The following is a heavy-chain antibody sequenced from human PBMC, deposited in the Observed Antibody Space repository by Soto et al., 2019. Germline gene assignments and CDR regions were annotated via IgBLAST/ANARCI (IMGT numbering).Heavy chain of an antibody. D-gene: IGHD5-12*01. J-gene: IGHJ4*02. Sequence: EVQLLESGGGLVQPGGSLRLSCAASGFTFSSYAMTWVRQAPGKGLEWVSSMSGSSGSTFYADSVKDRFTISRDNSKNTVNLQMNSLRADDTAVYYCAKGHLRWSSSFDYWGQGTLVTVSS. CDR2: MSGSSGST. CDR1: GFTFSSYA. CDR3: AKGHLRWSSSFDY. V-gene: IGHV3-23*01.